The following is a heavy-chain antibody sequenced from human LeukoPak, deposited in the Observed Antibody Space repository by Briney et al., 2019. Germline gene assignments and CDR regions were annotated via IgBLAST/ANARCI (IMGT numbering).Heavy chain of an antibody. CDR1: GFTFTNYA. J-gene: IGHJ5*02. CDR2: ISAGGGFT. CDR3: VQYVTLGGRWFDP. V-gene: IGHV3-23*01. Sequence: GGSLRLSCAASGFTFTNYAMSWVRQAPGKGLEWVSTISAGGGFTYYSDSARGRFTISRDNSRNTLYLQMNSLRAEDRAVYYCVQYVTLGGRWFDPWGQGTLVTVSS. D-gene: IGHD3-10*02.